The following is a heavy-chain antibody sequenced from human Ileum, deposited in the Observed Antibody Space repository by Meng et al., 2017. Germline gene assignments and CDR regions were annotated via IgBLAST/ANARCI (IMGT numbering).Heavy chain of an antibody. CDR1: GGSISDSNW. V-gene: IGHV4-4*02. CDR2: IYHTGST. CDR3: ARDLLGPAIAASGYFDP. J-gene: IGHJ5*02. Sequence: QGHAHEAAPGLAKPSGTLPLTCAVSGGSISDSNWWSWVRQPPGKGLEWIGEIYHTGSTNYNPSLKSRVTMSLDKSKNQFFLDLTSVTAADTAVYYCARDLLGPAIAASGYFDPWGQGTLVTVSS. D-gene: IGHD5-12*01.